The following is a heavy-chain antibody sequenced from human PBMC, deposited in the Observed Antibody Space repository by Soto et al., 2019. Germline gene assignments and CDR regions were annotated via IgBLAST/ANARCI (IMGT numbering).Heavy chain of an antibody. CDR2: IDPSDSYT. D-gene: IGHD6-13*01. V-gene: IGHV5-10-1*01. CDR3: ARRGLYGSRAEYLQH. Sequence: GESLKISCKGSGYSFTSYWIYWVRQMPGKGLEWMGRIDPSDSYTNYSPSFQGHVTISADKSISIAYLQWSSLKASDTAKYYCARRGLYGSRAEYLQHWGQGTRVTVSS. J-gene: IGHJ1*01. CDR1: GYSFTSYW.